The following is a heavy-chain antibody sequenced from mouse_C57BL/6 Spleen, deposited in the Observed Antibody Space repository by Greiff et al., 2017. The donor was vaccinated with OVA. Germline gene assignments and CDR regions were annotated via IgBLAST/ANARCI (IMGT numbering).Heavy chain of an antibody. V-gene: IGHV1-81*01. CDR2: IYPRSGNT. J-gene: IGHJ1*03. Sequence: QVQLQQSGAELARPGASVKLSCKASGYTFTSYGISWVKQRTGQGLEWIGEIYPRSGNTYYNEKFKGKATLTADKSSSTAYMELRSLTSKDSAVYFCARSYGGSYEYFDVWGTGTTVTVSS. CDR3: ARSYGGSYEYFDV. D-gene: IGHD1-1*01. CDR1: GYTFTSYG.